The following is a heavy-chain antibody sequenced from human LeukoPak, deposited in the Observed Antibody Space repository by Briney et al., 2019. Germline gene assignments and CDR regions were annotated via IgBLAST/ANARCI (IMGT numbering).Heavy chain of an antibody. Sequence: PGGSLRLSCAASGFTFSSYAMHWVRQAPGKGLEWVAVISYDGSNKYYADSVKGRFTISRDNSKNTLYLQMNSLRAEDTAVYYCARQDAFDLWGQGTMVTVSS. CDR1: GFTFSSYA. CDR3: ARQDAFDL. J-gene: IGHJ3*01. V-gene: IGHV3-30*04. CDR2: ISYDGSNK.